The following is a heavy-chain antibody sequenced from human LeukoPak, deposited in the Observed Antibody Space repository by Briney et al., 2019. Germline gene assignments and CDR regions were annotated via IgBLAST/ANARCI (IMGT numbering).Heavy chain of an antibody. CDR2: IRYDRRNQ. Sequence: PGGSLRLSCAASGFTFSSYGMHWVRQAPGKGLEWVAFIRYDRRNQYYADSVKGRFTISRDNSKNTLYLQMNSLRAEDTAVYYCAKDYSDSSGYFRVPHVSDFWGQGTLVTVSS. J-gene: IGHJ4*02. CDR3: AKDYSDSSGYFRVPHVSDF. V-gene: IGHV3-30*02. CDR1: GFTFSSYG. D-gene: IGHD3-22*01.